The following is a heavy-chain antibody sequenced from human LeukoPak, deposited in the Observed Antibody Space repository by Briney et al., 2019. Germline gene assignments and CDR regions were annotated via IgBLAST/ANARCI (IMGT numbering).Heavy chain of an antibody. D-gene: IGHD3-16*02. V-gene: IGHV3-23*01. CDR1: GFTFSSYA. J-gene: IGHJ4*02. Sequence: QPGGSLRLSCAASGFTFSSYAMSWVRQAPGKGLEWVSAISGSGGSTYYADSVKGRFTISRDNSKNTLYLQMNSLRAEDTAVYYCAKNTRILRLGELSFFDYWGQGTLVTVSS. CDR2: ISGSGGST. CDR3: AKNTRILRLGELSFFDY.